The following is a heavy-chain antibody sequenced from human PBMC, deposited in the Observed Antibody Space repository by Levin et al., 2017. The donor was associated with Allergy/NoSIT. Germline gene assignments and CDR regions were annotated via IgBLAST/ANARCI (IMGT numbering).Heavy chain of an antibody. Sequence: KPSETLSLTCTVSGDSISGYHWNWLRQPPGKELEWIGCLYDNGRTKYNPSLRSRATISVDATKNQFSLKLSSVTAADTAVYYCARDQGTSGWYGWIDRWGQGTLVTVSS. CDR1: GDSISGYH. D-gene: IGHD6-19*01. CDR3: ARDQGTSGWYGWIDR. CDR2: LYDNGRT. V-gene: IGHV4-59*01. J-gene: IGHJ5*02.